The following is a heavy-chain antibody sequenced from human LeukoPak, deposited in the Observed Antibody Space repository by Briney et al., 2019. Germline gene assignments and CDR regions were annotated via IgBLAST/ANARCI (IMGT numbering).Heavy chain of an antibody. D-gene: IGHD6-19*01. CDR2: INHSGST. J-gene: IGHJ6*02. CDR3: ASAVAGKGYYYGMDV. CDR1: GGSFSGYY. Sequence: SETLSLTCAVYGGSFSGYYWSWIRQPPGKGLEWIGEINHSGSTNYNPSLKSRVTISVDTSKNQFSLKLSSVTAADTAVYYCASAVAGKGYYYGMDVWGQGTTVTVSS. V-gene: IGHV4-34*01.